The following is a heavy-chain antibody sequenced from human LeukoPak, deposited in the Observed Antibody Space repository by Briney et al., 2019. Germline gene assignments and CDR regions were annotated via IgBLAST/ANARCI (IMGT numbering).Heavy chain of an antibody. CDR2: IYSGGST. V-gene: IGHV3-53*01. D-gene: IGHD3-22*01. Sequence: PGGSLRLSCAASGFTVSSNYMSWVRQAPGKGLEWVSVIYSGGSTYYADSVKGRFTIFRDNSKNTLYLQMNSLRAEDTAVYYCARGRITMIVVVYPYYFDYWGQGTLVTVSS. CDR1: GFTVSSNY. J-gene: IGHJ4*02. CDR3: ARGRITMIVVVYPYYFDY.